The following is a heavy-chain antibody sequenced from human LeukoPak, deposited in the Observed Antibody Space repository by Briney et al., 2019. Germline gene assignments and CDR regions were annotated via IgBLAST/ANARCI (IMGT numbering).Heavy chain of an antibody. CDR2: IYYSGST. V-gene: IGHV4-39*01. J-gene: IGHJ6*02. CDR3: ARRRPTPYYYYYYGMDV. D-gene: IGHD2-15*01. Sequence: TPSETLSLTCTVSGGSISSSSYYWGWIRQPPGKGLEWIGSIYYSGSTYYNPSLKSRVTISVDTSKNQFSLKLSSVTAADTAVYYCARRRPTPYYYYYYGMDVWGQGTTVTVSS. CDR1: GGSISSSSYY.